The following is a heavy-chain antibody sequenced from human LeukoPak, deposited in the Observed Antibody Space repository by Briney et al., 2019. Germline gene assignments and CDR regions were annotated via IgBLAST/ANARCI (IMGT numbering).Heavy chain of an antibody. D-gene: IGHD3-9*01. Sequence: PSETLSLTCTVSGGSISSYYWSWIRQPPGKGLEWIGYIYYSGTTNYNPSLKSRVTISVDTSKNQFSLKLSSVTAADTAVYYCARATPHYDILTGYYTPFDYWGQGTLVTVSS. CDR1: GGSISSYY. V-gene: IGHV4-59*12. J-gene: IGHJ4*02. CDR3: ARATPHYDILTGYYTPFDY. CDR2: IYYSGTT.